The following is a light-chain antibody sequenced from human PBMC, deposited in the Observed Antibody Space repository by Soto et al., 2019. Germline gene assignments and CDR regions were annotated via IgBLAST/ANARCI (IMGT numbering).Light chain of an antibody. V-gene: IGKV3-20*01. Sequence: ELVLTQSPGTLSLFPGERPTLFHRPSQSVSSSYLAWYQQKPGQAPRLLIYGASSRATGIPDRFSSSGSGTDFTLTISRLEPEDFAVYYCQQYGSSQGTFGQGTKVDIK. CDR1: QSVSSSY. J-gene: IGKJ1*01. CDR3: QQYGSSQGT. CDR2: GAS.